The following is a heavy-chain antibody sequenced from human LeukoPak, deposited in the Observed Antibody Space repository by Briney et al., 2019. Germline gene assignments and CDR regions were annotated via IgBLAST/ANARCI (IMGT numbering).Heavy chain of an antibody. Sequence: GTLRLSCAASGFTFSSYGMSWVRQAPGKGLEWVSGINWNGGSTGYADSVKGRFTISRDNAKNSLYLQMNSLRAEDTALYYCARDVWQWLVSPDAFDIWGQGTMVTVSS. J-gene: IGHJ3*02. CDR3: ARDVWQWLVSPDAFDI. D-gene: IGHD6-19*01. V-gene: IGHV3-20*04. CDR1: GFTFSSYG. CDR2: INWNGGST.